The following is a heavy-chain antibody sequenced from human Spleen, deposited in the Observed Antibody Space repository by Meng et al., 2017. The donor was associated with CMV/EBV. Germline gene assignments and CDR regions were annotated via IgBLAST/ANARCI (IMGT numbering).Heavy chain of an antibody. CDR2: INPNSGGT. CDR1: GYTFTGYY. CDR3: AGLYSGYDYDFDY. J-gene: IGHJ4*02. Sequence: VQLVESGAEGKKPGASVKVSCKASGYTFTGYYMHWVQQAPGQGLEWMGWINPNSGGTNYAQKFQGRVTMTRDTSISTAYMELSRLRSDDTAVYYCAGLYSGYDYDFDYWGQGTLVTVSS. V-gene: IGHV1-2*02. D-gene: IGHD5-12*01.